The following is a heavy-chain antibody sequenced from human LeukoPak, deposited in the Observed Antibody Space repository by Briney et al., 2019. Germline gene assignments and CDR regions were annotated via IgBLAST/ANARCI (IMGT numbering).Heavy chain of an antibody. CDR1: GFTVSSNY. Sequence: GGSLRLSCAASGFTVSSNYMSWVRQAPGKGLEWVGRIKSKTDGGTTDYAAPVKGRFTISRDDSKNTLYLQMNSLKTEDTAVYYCTTRIVGATTVDYWGQGTLVTVSS. D-gene: IGHD1-26*01. J-gene: IGHJ4*02. CDR2: IKSKTDGGTT. V-gene: IGHV3-15*01. CDR3: TTRIVGATTVDY.